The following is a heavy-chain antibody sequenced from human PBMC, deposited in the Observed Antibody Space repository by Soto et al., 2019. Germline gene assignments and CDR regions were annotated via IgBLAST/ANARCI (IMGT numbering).Heavy chain of an antibody. CDR3: ARDHKGGYYYYGMDV. Sequence: LSCAASGFTFSSYEMNWVRQAPGKGLEWVSYISSSGSTIYYADSVKGRFTISRDNAKNSLYLQMNSLRAEDTAVYYCARDHKGGYYYYGMDVWGQGTTVTVSS. CDR1: GFTFSSYE. CDR2: ISSSGSTI. J-gene: IGHJ6*02. V-gene: IGHV3-48*03.